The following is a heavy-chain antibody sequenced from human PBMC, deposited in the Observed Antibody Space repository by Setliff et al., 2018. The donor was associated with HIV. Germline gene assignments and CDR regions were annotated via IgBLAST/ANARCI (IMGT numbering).Heavy chain of an antibody. CDR3: ARGSESLTYFDN. CDR2: IDWDDAK. D-gene: IGHD3-10*01. Sequence: SGPTLVNPTQTPTLTCTFSGFSLSPRGMSVSWIRQPPGKALEWLARIDWDDAKYYSTSLKTRPTISKDTSKNQVVLTMTNMDPVDTATYYCARGSESLTYFDNLGPGTLVTVSS. V-gene: IGHV2-70*11. J-gene: IGHJ4*02. CDR1: GFSLSPRGMS.